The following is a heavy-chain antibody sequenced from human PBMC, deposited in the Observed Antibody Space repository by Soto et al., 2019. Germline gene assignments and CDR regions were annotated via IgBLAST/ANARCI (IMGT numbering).Heavy chain of an antibody. Sequence: QVQLVQSGAEAKKPGASVKVSCKASGYTFTSYYIHWVRQAPGQGLEWMGIINPSGGSTTYAQKFQGRVTMTRDTSTSTVYMELSSLRSEDTAVYYCTRAPSYGAFDIWGQGTMFTVSS. CDR3: TRAPSYGAFDI. D-gene: IGHD4-17*01. CDR2: INPSGGST. V-gene: IGHV1-46*03. J-gene: IGHJ3*02. CDR1: GYTFTSYY.